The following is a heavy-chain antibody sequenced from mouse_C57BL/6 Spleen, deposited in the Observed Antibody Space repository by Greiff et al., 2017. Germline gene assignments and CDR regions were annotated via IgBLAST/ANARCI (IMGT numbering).Heavy chain of an antibody. V-gene: IGHV1-19*01. CDR3: AREIDYGSSLDY. CDR1: GYTFTDYY. CDR2: INPYNGGT. D-gene: IGHD1-1*01. J-gene: IGHJ2*01. Sequence: EVQLQESGPVLVKPGASVKMSCKASGYTFTDYYMNWVKQSHGKSLEWIGVINPYNGGTSYNQKFKGKATLTVYKTSSTDYMELNSLTSEDSAVYYCAREIDYGSSLDYWGQGTTLTVSS.